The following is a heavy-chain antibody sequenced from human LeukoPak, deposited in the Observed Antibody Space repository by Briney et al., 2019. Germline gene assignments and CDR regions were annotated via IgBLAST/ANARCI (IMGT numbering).Heavy chain of an antibody. CDR2: IYWDNDK. CDR1: GGSISSYYW. V-gene: IGHV2-5*08. D-gene: IGHD6-13*01. Sequence: TLSLTCTVSGGSISSYYWSWIRQPPGKALEWLALIYWDNDKRYSPSLKSRLTITKDTSKNQVVLTMTNMDPVDTATYFCAHRPTQNHISWYPNWFDPWGQGTLVTVSS. J-gene: IGHJ5*02. CDR3: AHRPTQNHISWYPNWFDP.